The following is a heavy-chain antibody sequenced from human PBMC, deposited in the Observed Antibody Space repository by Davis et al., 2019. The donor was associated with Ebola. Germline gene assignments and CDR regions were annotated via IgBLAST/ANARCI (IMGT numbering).Heavy chain of an antibody. CDR3: ARGRYDYVWGSYRYAFDI. D-gene: IGHD3-16*02. Sequence: PSETLSLTCTVSGGSISSGDYYWSWIRQPPGKGLEWIGYIYYSGSTYYNPSLKSRVTMSVDTSKNQFSLKLSPVTAADTAVYYCARGRYDYVWGSYRYAFDIWGQGTMVTVSS. J-gene: IGHJ3*02. V-gene: IGHV4-30-4*01. CDR2: IYYSGST. CDR1: GGSISSGDYY.